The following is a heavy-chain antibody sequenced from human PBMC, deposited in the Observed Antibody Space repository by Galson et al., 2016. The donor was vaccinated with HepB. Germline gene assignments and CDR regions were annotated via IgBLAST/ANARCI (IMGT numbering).Heavy chain of an antibody. CDR2: ISAYNGNT. J-gene: IGHJ4*02. Sequence: SVKVSCKASGYTFNDYGITWVRQAPGQGLEWVGWISAYNGNTNYAQKVQGRVTMTTDTSTSTADMELRSLRSDNTAVYHCAREGSQYRNWSAYCSKYYCDYWGQGTLGTISS. V-gene: IGHV1-18*01. CDR3: AREGSQYRNWSAYCSKYYCDY. CDR1: GYTFNDYG. D-gene: IGHD3-3*01.